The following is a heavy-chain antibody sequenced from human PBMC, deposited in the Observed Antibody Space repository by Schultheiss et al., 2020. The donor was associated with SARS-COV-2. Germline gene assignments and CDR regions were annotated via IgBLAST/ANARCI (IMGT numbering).Heavy chain of an antibody. V-gene: IGHV4-59*01. Sequence: SETLSLTCTVSGGSISSYYWSWIRQPPGKGLEWIGSIYHSGSTYYNPSLKSRVTISVDTSKNQFSLKLSSVTAADTAVYYCARLGYSGYDQSHSWGQGTLVTVSS. D-gene: IGHD5-12*01. CDR2: IYHSGST. CDR3: ARLGYSGYDQSHS. CDR1: GGSISSYY. J-gene: IGHJ4*02.